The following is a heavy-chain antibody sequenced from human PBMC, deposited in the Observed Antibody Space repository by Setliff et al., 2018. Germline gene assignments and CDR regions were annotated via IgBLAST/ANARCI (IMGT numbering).Heavy chain of an antibody. V-gene: IGHV7-4-1*02. CDR1: GYTFTTYA. Sequence: ASVKVSCKASGYTFTTYAISWMRQAPGQGLEYMGWINTNTGNPSYAQGFSGRFVFSLDTSVSTAYLQISSLKAEDTAVYYCARASRFGTIRYRGDYYMDVWGKGTTVTVSS. D-gene: IGHD3-10*01. CDR2: INTNTGNP. J-gene: IGHJ6*03. CDR3: ARASRFGTIRYRGDYYMDV.